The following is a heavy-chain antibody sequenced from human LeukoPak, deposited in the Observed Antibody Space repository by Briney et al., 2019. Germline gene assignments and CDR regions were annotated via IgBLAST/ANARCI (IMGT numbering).Heavy chain of an antibody. CDR1: GFTFSSYW. CDR3: ARTGYTGAFDI. CDR2: IKQDGSEK. D-gene: IGHD2-2*02. Sequence: GGSLRLSCAASGFTFSSYWMSWVRQAPGKGLEWVANIKQDGSEKYYVDSVKGRFTISRDNAKNSLYLQMNSLRAEDTSVYYCARTGYTGAFDIWGQGTMVTVSS. V-gene: IGHV3-7*01. J-gene: IGHJ3*02.